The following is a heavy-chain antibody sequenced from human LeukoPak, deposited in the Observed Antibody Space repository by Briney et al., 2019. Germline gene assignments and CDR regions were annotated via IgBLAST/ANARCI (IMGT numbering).Heavy chain of an antibody. V-gene: IGHV3-7*01. CDR3: VREEYGDHLWW. CDR2: IKQDGSQK. Sequence: GGSLRLSCAASGFTFSTYWMSWVRQAPGKGLEWVANIKQDGSQKYYVDSVKGRFTISRDNAKNSLYLQMNNLRVEDTAVYYCVREEYGDHLWWWGQGTPVTVSS. CDR1: GFTFSTYW. D-gene: IGHD4-17*01. J-gene: IGHJ4*02.